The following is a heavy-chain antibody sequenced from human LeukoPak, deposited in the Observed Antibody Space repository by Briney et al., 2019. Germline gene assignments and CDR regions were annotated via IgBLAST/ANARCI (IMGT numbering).Heavy chain of an antibody. CDR3: ARVHSGDIAVAGTDSEFDY. J-gene: IGHJ4*02. CDR2: IKQDGSEK. CDR1: GFTFSSYW. V-gene: IGHV3-7*01. D-gene: IGHD6-19*01. Sequence: PGGSPRLSCAASGFTFSSYWMSWVRQAPGKGLEWVANIKQDGSEKYYVDSVKGRFTISRDNAKNSLYLQMNSLRAEDTAVYYCARVHSGDIAVAGTDSEFDYWGQGTLVTVSS.